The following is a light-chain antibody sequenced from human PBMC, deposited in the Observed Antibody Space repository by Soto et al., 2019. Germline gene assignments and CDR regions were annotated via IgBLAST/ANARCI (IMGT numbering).Light chain of an antibody. J-gene: IGKJ4*01. CDR1: QAITNN. CDR2: AAS. CDR3: QQSYSTPRT. V-gene: IGKV1-39*01. Sequence: SSLSATVGERVTIACRASQAITNNLAWYQQKPGKAPNLLIHAASSLQSGVPPRFSGSGSWTDFTFTISSLQAEECATYYCQQSYSTPRTFGGGTKVDIK.